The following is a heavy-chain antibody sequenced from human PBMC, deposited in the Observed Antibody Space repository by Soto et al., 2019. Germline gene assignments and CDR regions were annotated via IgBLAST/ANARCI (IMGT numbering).Heavy chain of an antibody. D-gene: IGHD2-15*01. Sequence: QVQLVQSGAEVKKPGASVKVSCKASGYTFTSYGSSWVRQAPGQGLEWMGWISAYNGNTNYAQKLQGRVTMTTDTSTSTAYMELRSLRSDDTAVYYCAREPCSGGSCYPVRYYYYGMDVWGQGTTVTVSS. CDR2: ISAYNGNT. V-gene: IGHV1-18*01. J-gene: IGHJ6*02. CDR3: AREPCSGGSCYPVRYYYYGMDV. CDR1: GYTFTSYG.